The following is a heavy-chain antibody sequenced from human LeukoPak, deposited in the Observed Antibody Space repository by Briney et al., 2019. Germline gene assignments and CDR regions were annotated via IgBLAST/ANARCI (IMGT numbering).Heavy chain of an antibody. V-gene: IGHV4-34*01. CDR2: INHSGST. J-gene: IGHJ5*02. Sequence: SETLSLTCAVYGGSFSGYYWSWIRQPPGKGLEWIGEINHSGSTNYNPSLKSRVTISVDTSKNQFSLKLSSVTAADTAVYYCARGHYQLSWGQGILVTVSS. CDR1: GGSFSGYY. D-gene: IGHD2-2*01. CDR3: ARGHYQLS.